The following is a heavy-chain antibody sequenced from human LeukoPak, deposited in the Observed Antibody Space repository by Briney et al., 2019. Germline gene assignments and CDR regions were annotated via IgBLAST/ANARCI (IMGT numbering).Heavy chain of an antibody. CDR3: ARGNQRGYSYGTYDY. CDR1: GGSISSGGYY. CDR2: IYHSGST. J-gene: IGHJ4*02. D-gene: IGHD5-18*01. V-gene: IGHV4-30-2*05. Sequence: SETLSLTCTVSGGSISSGGYYWSWIRQPPGKGLEWIGYIYHSGSTYYNPSLKSRVTISLDTSNNQFSLKLSSVTAADTAVYYCARGNQRGYSYGTYDYWGQGTLVTVSS.